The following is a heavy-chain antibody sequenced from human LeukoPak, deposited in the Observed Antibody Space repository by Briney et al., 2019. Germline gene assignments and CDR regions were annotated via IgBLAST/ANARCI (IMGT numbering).Heavy chain of an antibody. CDR3: ARDENGYVWGSFRA. V-gene: IGHV4-39*07. D-gene: IGHD3-16*02. CDR2: IYYSGST. J-gene: IGHJ5*02. CDR1: GGSISSSSYY. Sequence: SETLSLTCTVSGGSISSSSYYGGWIRQPPGKGLEWIGNIYYSGSTYYNPSLESRVTMSLDTSKNQFSLKLSSVTAADTAVYYCARDENGYVWGSFRAWGQGTLVTVSS.